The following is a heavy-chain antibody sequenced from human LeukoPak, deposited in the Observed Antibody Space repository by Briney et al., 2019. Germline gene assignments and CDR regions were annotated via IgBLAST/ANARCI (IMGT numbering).Heavy chain of an antibody. J-gene: IGHJ4*02. D-gene: IGHD6-13*01. CDR1: GSTFTSYA. V-gene: IGHV3-30*04. Sequence: GGSLRPSCPASGSTFTSYAMDWVRQAPGKGLEWVASILFDGGDNYYAGSVKGRFTISRDNSKKTLYLQMNSLRPEATAVYFGARDGDPISAAGTMLDYWGLGTLVTVSS. CDR2: ILFDGGDN. CDR3: ARDGDPISAAGTMLDY.